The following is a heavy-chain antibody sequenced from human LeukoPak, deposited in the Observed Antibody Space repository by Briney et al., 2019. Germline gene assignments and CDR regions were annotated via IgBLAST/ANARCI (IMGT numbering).Heavy chain of an antibody. CDR2: IKQDGSEK. J-gene: IGHJ3*02. Sequence: GGSLRLSCAASGFTFSSYWMSWVRQAPGKGLEWVANIKQDGSEKCYVDSVKGRFTISRDNAKNSLYLQMNSLRAEDTAVFYCARRFRDWGNAFDIWGQGTMVTVSS. CDR3: ARRFRDWGNAFDI. V-gene: IGHV3-7*01. CDR1: GFTFSSYW. D-gene: IGHD7-27*01.